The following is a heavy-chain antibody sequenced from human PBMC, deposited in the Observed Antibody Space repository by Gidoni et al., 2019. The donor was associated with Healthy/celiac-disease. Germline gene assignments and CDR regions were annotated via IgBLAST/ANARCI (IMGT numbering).Heavy chain of an antibody. J-gene: IGHJ4*02. V-gene: IGHV1-46*01. CDR2: INPSGGST. D-gene: IGHD5-12*01. CDR3: ARDQYSGYDYDY. CDR1: GSTFTSYY. Sequence: QVQLVQSGAEVKQPGASVKVSCQASGSTFTSYYMHWVRQAPGQGLEWMGIINPSGGSTSYAQKFQGRVTMTRDTSTSTVYMELSSLRSEDTAVYYCARDQYSGYDYDYWGQGTMVTVSS.